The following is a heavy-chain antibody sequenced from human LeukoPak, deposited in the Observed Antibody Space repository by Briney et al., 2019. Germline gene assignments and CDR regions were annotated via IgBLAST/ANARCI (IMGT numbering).Heavy chain of an antibody. CDR1: GFTFNNHA. V-gene: IGHV3-30*02. CDR2: IRYDGSNK. J-gene: IGHJ6*03. Sequence: GGSLRLSCTASGFTFNNHAMNWVRQAPGKGLEWVAFIRYDGSNKYYADSVRGRFTISRDNSKNTLYLHINSLRAEDTAVYFCAKGSKAVLFTRDHYMDVWGKGTTVTISS. CDR3: AKGSKAVLFTRDHYMDV. D-gene: IGHD6-19*01.